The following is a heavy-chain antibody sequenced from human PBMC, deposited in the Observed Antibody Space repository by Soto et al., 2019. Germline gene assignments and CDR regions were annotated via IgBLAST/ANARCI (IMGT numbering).Heavy chain of an antibody. CDR1: GGTFSSYA. J-gene: IGHJ4*02. V-gene: IGHV1-69*01. CDR3: ARDCQDYYDSSGYYYGFDY. D-gene: IGHD3-22*01. Sequence: QVQLVQSGAEVKKPGSSVKVSCKASGGTFSSYAISWVRQAPGQGLEWMGGIIPIFGTANYAQKFQGRVTITADESTSTAYMELSSLRSEDTAVYYCARDCQDYYDSSGYYYGFDYWGQGTLVTVSS. CDR2: IIPIFGTA.